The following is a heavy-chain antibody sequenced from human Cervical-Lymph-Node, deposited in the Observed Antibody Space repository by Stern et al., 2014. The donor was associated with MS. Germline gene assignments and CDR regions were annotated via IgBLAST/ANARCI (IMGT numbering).Heavy chain of an antibody. Sequence: EVQLVESGGGLLQPGGSLRLACAASGFTFSTFAMSWVRQAPGKGLDWVSSISGSGGCVHYAESVKGRFAISRDNTKNALYLQLNSLRAEDTAVYYCAKESMFNSGDFDSWGQGTLVTVSS. CDR1: GFTFSTFA. CDR3: AKESMFNSGDFDS. CDR2: ISGSGGCV. V-gene: IGHV3-23*04. J-gene: IGHJ4*02. D-gene: IGHD5-12*01.